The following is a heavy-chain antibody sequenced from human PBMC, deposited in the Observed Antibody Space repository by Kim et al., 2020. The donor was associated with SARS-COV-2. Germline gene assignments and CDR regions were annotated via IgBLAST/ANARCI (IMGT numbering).Heavy chain of an antibody. CDR2: INHSGST. CDR1: GGSFSGYY. Sequence: SETLSLTCAVYGGSFSGYYWSWIRQPPGKGLEWIGEINHSGSTNYNPSLKSRVTISVDTSKNQFSLKLSSVTAADTAVYYCARAGWGHITIFGVAVYPPPQFDYWGQGTLVTVSS. V-gene: IGHV4-34*01. CDR3: ARAGWGHITIFGVAVYPPPQFDY. J-gene: IGHJ4*02. D-gene: IGHD3-3*01.